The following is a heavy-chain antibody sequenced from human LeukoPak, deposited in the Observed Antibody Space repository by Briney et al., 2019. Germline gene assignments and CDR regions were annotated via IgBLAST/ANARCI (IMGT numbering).Heavy chain of an antibody. CDR1: GGSISSYY. CDR2: IYTSGST. Sequence: SETLSLTCTVSGGSISSYYWSWIRQPAGKGLEWIGRIYTSGSTNYNPSLKSRVTMSVDTSKNQFSLKLSSVTAADTAVYYCAREWYCSSTSCYAGTNWFDPWGQGTLVTVSS. CDR3: AREWYCSSTSCYAGTNWFDP. J-gene: IGHJ5*02. D-gene: IGHD2-2*01. V-gene: IGHV4-4*07.